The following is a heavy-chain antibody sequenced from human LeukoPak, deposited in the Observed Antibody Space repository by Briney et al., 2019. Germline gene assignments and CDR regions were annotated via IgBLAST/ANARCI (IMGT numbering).Heavy chain of an antibody. CDR2: INHSGST. J-gene: IGHJ4*02. D-gene: IGHD2-15*01. CDR1: GGSFSGYY. Sequence: PSETLSLTCAVYGGSFSGYYWSWIRQPPGKGLEWIGEINHSGSTNYNPSLKSRVTISVDTSKNQFSLKLSSVTAADTAVYYCARELRILYLGDCSGGSCYRRSTGPIDYWGQGTLVTVSS. V-gene: IGHV4-34*01. CDR3: ARELRILYLGDCSGGSCYRRSTGPIDY.